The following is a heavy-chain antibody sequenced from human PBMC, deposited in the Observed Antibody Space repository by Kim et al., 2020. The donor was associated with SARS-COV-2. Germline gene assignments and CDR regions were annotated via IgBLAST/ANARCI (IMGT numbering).Heavy chain of an antibody. Sequence: GGSLRLSCTASGFTFGDYAMSWVRQAPGKGLEWVGFIRSKAYGGTTEYAASVKGRFTISRDDSKSIAYLQMNSLKTEDTAVYYCTKGGCSGGSCYCRVGAFDIWGQGTMVTVSS. D-gene: IGHD2-15*01. J-gene: IGHJ3*02. CDR3: TKGGCSGGSCYCRVGAFDI. CDR1: GFTFGDYA. CDR2: IRSKAYGGTT. V-gene: IGHV3-49*04.